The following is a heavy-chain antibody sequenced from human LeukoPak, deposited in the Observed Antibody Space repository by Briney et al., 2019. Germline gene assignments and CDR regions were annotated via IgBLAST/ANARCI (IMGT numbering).Heavy chain of an antibody. J-gene: IGHJ6*02. D-gene: IGHD2-21*01. CDR2: IYSSGST. CDR1: GGSISSYY. CDR3: ARHLGIPYGYYYYGMDV. V-gene: IGHV4-59*08. Sequence: PSETLSLTCTVSGGSISSYYWSWIRQPPGKGLEWIGYIYSSGSTNYNPSLKSRVTISVDTSKNQFSLKLSAVTAADTAVYYCARHLGIPYGYYYYGMDVWGQGTTVTVSS.